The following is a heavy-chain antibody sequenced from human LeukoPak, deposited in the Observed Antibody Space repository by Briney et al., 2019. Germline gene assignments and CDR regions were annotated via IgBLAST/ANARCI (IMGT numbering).Heavy chain of an antibody. CDR3: ARVRLRSGAFDI. CDR1: GFTFSSYS. D-gene: IGHD4-17*01. J-gene: IGHJ3*02. CDR2: ISSSSSYI. Sequence: SGGSLRLSCAASGFTFSSYSMNWVRQAPGKGLEWVSSISSSSSYIYYADSVKGRFTISRDNAKNSLYLQMNSLRAEDTAVYYCARVRLRSGAFDIWGQGTMVTVSS. V-gene: IGHV3-21*01.